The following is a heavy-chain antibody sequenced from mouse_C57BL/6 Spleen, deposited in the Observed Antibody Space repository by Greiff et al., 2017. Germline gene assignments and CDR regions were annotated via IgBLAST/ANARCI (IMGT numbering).Heavy chain of an antibody. Sequence: EVKLEESGPGLVKPSPSLSLTCSVTGYSITSGYYWNWIRQFPGNKLEWMGYISYDGSNNYNPSLKNRISITRDTSKNQFFLKLNSVTTEDTATDYCARDSPYDYDEGFAYWGQGTLVTVSA. D-gene: IGHD2-4*01. CDR3: ARDSPYDYDEGFAY. CDR1: GYSITSGYY. J-gene: IGHJ3*01. CDR2: ISYDGSN. V-gene: IGHV3-6*01.